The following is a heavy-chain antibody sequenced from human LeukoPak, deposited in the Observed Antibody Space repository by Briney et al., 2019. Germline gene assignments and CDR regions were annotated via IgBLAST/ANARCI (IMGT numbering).Heavy chain of an antibody. J-gene: IGHJ4*02. V-gene: IGHV3-23*01. Sequence: GGSLRLSCAASEFTFSSYAMSWVRQAPGKGLEWVSAISGGGGSTYYTDSVKGRFTFSRDNSKNTLYLQMNSLRAEDTAVYYCAREQDDSSGPTPRGMSSLDYWGQGTLVTVSS. D-gene: IGHD3-22*01. CDR1: EFTFSSYA. CDR2: ISGGGGST. CDR3: AREQDDSSGPTPRGMSSLDY.